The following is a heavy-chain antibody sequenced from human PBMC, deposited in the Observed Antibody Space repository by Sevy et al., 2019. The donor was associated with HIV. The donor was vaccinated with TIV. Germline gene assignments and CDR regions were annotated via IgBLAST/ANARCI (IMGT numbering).Heavy chain of an antibody. CDR3: ARRGNLGGGDYFDY. CDR2: IYTSGST. CDR1: GGSISSYY. V-gene: IGHV4-4*07. Sequence: SETLSLTCTVNGGSISSYYWSWIRQSAGKGLEWIGRIYTSGSTNYNPSLKSRVTMSVDTSKNRFSLNLRSVTAADTAVYYCARRGNLGGGDYFDYWGQGTLVTVSS. J-gene: IGHJ4*02. D-gene: IGHD1-26*01.